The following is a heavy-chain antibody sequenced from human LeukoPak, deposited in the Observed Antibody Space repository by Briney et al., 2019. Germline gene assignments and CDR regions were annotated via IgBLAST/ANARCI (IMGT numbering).Heavy chain of an antibody. CDR2: INPNSGGT. CDR3: ARASDSSGWYEFDY. CDR1: GYTFTGYY. D-gene: IGHD6-19*01. J-gene: IGHJ4*02. V-gene: IGHV1-2*06. Sequence: ASVKVSCKASGYTFTGYYMHWVRQAPGQGLEWMGRINPNSGGTNYAQKFQGRVTMTRDTSIRTAYMELSRLRSDDTAVYYCARASDSSGWYEFDYWGQGTLVTVSS.